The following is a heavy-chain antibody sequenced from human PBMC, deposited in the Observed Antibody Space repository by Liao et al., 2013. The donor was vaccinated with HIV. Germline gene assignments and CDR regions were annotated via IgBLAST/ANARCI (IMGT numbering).Heavy chain of an antibody. CDR1: GGSIRSSSYY. Sequence: QLQLQESGPGLVKPSETLSLSCTVSGGSIRSSSYYWGWIRQPPGKGLEWIGSMYYSGSTNYNLSLKSRVTISVDTSKNQFSLKLTSVTAADTAVYYCARDRGAYYYYYYYMDVWGKGTTVTVSS. V-gene: IGHV4-39*07. J-gene: IGHJ6*03. CDR2: MYYSGST. CDR3: ARDRGAYYYYYYYMDV. D-gene: IGHD3-10*01.